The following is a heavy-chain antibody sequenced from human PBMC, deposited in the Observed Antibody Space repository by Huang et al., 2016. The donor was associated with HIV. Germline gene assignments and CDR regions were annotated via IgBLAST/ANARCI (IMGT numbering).Heavy chain of an antibody. Sequence: QVQLLQSGAEVKKPGSSVKVSCKASGGPFRSYSIAWVRQAPGQGLEWMASRRPVLDSPNYEQKVQGRVRGTADESTSTVYMELRDLRPDDTAVYCCARGSLEYSVSSSLDYWGQGTHVTVSS. CDR2: RRPVLDSP. CDR1: GGPFRSYS. V-gene: IGHV1-69*13. CDR3: ARGSLEYSVSSSLDY. J-gene: IGHJ4*02. D-gene: IGHD4-4*01.